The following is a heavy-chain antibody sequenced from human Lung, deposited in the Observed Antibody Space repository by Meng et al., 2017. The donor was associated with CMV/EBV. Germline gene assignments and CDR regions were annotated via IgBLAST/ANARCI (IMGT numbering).Heavy chain of an antibody. V-gene: IGHV3-23*01. CDR3: ATPQASYSSGWYGAEYFQH. Sequence: TFRSYAMSWIRQDQGKGLEWVSAISGSGGSTYYADSVKGRFTISRDNSKNTLYLQMNSLRAEDTAVYYCATPQASYSSGWYGAEYFQHWGQGTLVTVSS. D-gene: IGHD6-19*01. CDR1: TFRSYA. J-gene: IGHJ1*01. CDR2: ISGSGGST.